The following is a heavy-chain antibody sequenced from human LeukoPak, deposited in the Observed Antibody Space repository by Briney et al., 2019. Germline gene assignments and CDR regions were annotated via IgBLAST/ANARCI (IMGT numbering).Heavy chain of an antibody. D-gene: IGHD1-26*01. CDR3: ARDTNTGSLLGAFDI. V-gene: IGHV1-18*01. CDR1: GYTFTSYG. CDR2: ISAYNGDT. Sequence: ASVKVSCKDSGYTFTSYGISWVRQAPGQGLEWMGWISAYNGDTNYAQKLQGRVTMTTDTSTSTAYMELRSLRSDDTAVYYCARDTNTGSLLGAFDIWGQGTMVTVSS. J-gene: IGHJ3*02.